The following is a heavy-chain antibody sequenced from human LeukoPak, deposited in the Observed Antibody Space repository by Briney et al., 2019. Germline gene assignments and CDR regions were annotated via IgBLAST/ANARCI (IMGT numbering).Heavy chain of an antibody. Sequence: GGSLRLSCAASGLIFSKYWMTWVRQAPGKGLEWVASIKPDGSEKYYLDSVKGRFTISRDNARDSLYLQMNSLRAEDTAVYYCARRMYYFDYWGQGTLVTVSS. V-gene: IGHV3-7*01. D-gene: IGHD2-8*01. J-gene: IGHJ4*02. CDR2: IKPDGSEK. CDR3: ARRMYYFDY. CDR1: GLIFSKYW.